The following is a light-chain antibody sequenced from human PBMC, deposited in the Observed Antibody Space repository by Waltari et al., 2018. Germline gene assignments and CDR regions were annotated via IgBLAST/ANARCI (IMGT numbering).Light chain of an antibody. CDR2: EDD. Sequence: QSVLTQPPSVSAAPGQKVSISCSGSTPNIGNNYVSWYQQFPGTAPKLLIYEDDGRPSGIPDRFSGSKSGASATLDITGLQTGDEADYYCGAWDSSLGVGVLGGGTRVTVL. J-gene: IGLJ3*02. CDR1: TPNIGNNY. CDR3: GAWDSSLGVGV. V-gene: IGLV1-51*01.